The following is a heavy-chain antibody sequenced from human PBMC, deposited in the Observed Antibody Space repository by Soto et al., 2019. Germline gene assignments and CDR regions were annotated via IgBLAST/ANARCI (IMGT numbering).Heavy chain of an antibody. J-gene: IGHJ4*02. V-gene: IGHV3-53*01. D-gene: IGHD4-17*01. Sequence: SCAASGFTVTNNYMSWIRQAPGKGLECVSVIYSGGSTYYADSVKGRFAISRDNSKNTLYLQMNSLRAEDTAVYYCANYGDYVDYWGQGTLVTVS. CDR3: ANYGDYVDY. CDR2: IYSGGST. CDR1: GFTVTNNY.